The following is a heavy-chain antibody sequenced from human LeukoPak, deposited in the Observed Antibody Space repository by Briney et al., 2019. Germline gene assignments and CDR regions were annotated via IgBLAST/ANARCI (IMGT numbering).Heavy chain of an antibody. CDR2: ISDSGGHT. D-gene: IGHD4-23*01. CDR1: GFTFSTYA. J-gene: IGHJ4*02. V-gene: IGHV3-23*01. CDR3: AKKVRQSVVTPTVDY. Sequence: SGGSLRLSCAGSGFTFSTYAMSWARQAPGKGLEWVSTISDSGGHTYYADSVKGRFTISRDNSKNTLYLQMNSLRAEDTAVFYCAKKVRQSVVTPTVDYWGQGTLVTVSS.